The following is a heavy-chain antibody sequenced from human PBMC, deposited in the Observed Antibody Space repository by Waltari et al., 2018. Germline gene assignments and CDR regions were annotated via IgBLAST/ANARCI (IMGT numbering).Heavy chain of an antibody. D-gene: IGHD3-10*01. CDR1: GYTFTGYY. CDR3: ARDGTYYGSGSYYSY. CDR2: INPNSGGT. Sequence: QVQLVQSGAEVKKPGASVKVSCKASGYTFTGYYMHWVRPAPGQGLEWMGRINPNSGGTNYAQKFQGRVTMTRDTSISTAYMELSRLRSDDTAVYYCARDGTYYGSGSYYSYWGQGTLVTVSS. J-gene: IGHJ4*02. V-gene: IGHV1-2*06.